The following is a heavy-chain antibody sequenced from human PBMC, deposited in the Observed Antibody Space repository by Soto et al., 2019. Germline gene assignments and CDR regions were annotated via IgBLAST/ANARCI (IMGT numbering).Heavy chain of an antibody. D-gene: IGHD6-13*01. V-gene: IGHV1-18*01. CDR1: GYTFTSYD. J-gene: IGHJ6*02. CDR2: ISTYNGNT. CDR3: ARTSAGGKYYYGMDV. Sequence: GASVKVSCKASGYTFTSYDISWVRQAPGQGLEWMGWISTYNGNTNYAQKLQGRVTMTEDTSTDTAYMELSSLRSEDTAMYYCARTSAGGKYYYGMDVWGQGTTVTVSS.